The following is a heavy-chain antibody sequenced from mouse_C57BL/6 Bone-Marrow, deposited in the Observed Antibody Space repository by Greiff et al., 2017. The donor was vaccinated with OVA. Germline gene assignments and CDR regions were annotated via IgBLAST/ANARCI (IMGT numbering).Heavy chain of an antibody. D-gene: IGHD1-1*01. V-gene: IGHV1-55*01. CDR1: GYTFTSYW. Sequence: VQLQQPGAELVKPGASVKMSCKASGYTFTSYWITWVKQRPGQGLEWIGDIYPGSGSTNYNEKFKSKATLTVDTSSSTAYMQLSSLTSEDSAVYYCARTYYGSSWGRDYWGQGTTLTVSS. J-gene: IGHJ2*01. CDR2: IYPGSGST. CDR3: ARTYYGSSWGRDY.